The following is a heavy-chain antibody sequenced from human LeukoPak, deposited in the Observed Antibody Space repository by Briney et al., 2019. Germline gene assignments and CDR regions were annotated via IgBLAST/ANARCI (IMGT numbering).Heavy chain of an antibody. CDR2: ISYDGSNK. CDR1: GFTFSSYG. V-gene: IGHV3-30*18. D-gene: IGHD6-19*01. Sequence: GRSLRLSCAASGFTFSSYGMHWVRQAPGKGLEWVAVISYDGSNKYYADSVKGRFTISRDNSKNTLYLRMNSLRGEDTAVYSCAKGWESSGWYYGMDVWGQGTTVTVSS. CDR3: AKGWESSGWYYGMDV. J-gene: IGHJ6*02.